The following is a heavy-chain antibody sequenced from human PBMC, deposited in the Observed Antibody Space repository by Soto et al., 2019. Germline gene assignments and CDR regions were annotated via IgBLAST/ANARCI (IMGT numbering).Heavy chain of an antibody. Sequence: QVQLVESGGGVVQPGRSLRLSCAASGFTFSSYGMHWVRQAPGKGLEWVAVISYDGSNKYYADSVKGRFTISRDNSKNTLYLQMNSLRAEDTAVYYCAKVLAYDSSGYDSWGQGTLVTVSS. J-gene: IGHJ4*02. CDR1: GFTFSSYG. CDR3: AKVLAYDSSGYDS. D-gene: IGHD3-22*01. CDR2: ISYDGSNK. V-gene: IGHV3-30*18.